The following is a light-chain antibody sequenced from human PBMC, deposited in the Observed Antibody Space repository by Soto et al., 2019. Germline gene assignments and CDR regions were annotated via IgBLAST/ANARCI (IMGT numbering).Light chain of an antibody. J-gene: IGKJ1*01. CDR1: KNIVTY. Sequence: DIMIKQRQSALYANVGDRVTLTCRASKNIVTYLNWYQQKPGNAPKLLIYAASNLQNGVPSRFSGSGSGTDCTLTICSRRPEDFATDFCQRTSSNPRAFGQGTKVDI. CDR3: QRTSSNPRA. CDR2: AAS. V-gene: IGKV1-39*01.